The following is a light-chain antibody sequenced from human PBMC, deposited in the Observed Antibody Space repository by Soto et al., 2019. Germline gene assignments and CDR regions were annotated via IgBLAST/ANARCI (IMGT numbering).Light chain of an antibody. Sequence: QSVLTQPPSASGTPGQRVTISCSGSSFNIGSNTVNWYQQLPGTAPKLLIQSSSQRPSGVPDRFSGSKSGTSASLAISGLRSEDEADYYCAAWDDSLSGLYVFGTGTKLTVL. V-gene: IGLV1-44*01. CDR2: SSS. CDR3: AAWDDSLSGLYV. CDR1: SFNIGSNT. J-gene: IGLJ1*01.